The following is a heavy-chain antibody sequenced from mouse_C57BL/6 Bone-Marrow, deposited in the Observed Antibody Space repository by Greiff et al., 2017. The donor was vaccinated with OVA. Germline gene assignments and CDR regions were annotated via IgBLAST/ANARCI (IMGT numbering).Heavy chain of an antibody. CDR3: ARHGNYLYYFDY. V-gene: IGHV1-82*01. D-gene: IGHD2-1*01. CDR1: GYAFSSSW. J-gene: IGHJ2*01. Sequence: QVQLKESGPELVKPGASVKISCKASGYAFSSSWMNWVKQRPGKGLEWIGRIYPGDGDTNYNGKFKGKATLTADKSSSTAYMQLSSLTSEDSAVYFCARHGNYLYYFDYWGQGTTLTVSS. CDR2: IYPGDGDT.